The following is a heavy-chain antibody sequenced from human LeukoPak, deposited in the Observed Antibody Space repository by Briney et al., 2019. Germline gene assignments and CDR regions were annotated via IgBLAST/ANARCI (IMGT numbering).Heavy chain of an antibody. J-gene: IGHJ6*03. V-gene: IGHV4-39*07. CDR1: GGSISSSSYY. CDR3: ARLVSSGPLSYMDV. CDR2: IYYSGST. Sequence: PSETLSLTCTVSGGSISSSSYYWGWIRQPPGKGLEWIGSIYYSGSTYYNPSLKSRVTISVDTSKNQFSLKLSSVTAADTAVYYCARLVSSGPLSYMDVWGKGTTVTVSS. D-gene: IGHD6-19*01.